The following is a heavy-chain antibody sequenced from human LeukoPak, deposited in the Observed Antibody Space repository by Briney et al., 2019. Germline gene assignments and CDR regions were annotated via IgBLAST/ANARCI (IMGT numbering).Heavy chain of an antibody. D-gene: IGHD2-8*02. J-gene: IGHJ5*02. CDR3: ARNYLTGGEDGDWFDP. Sequence: SVKVSCKASGYTFTSYGISWVRQAPGQGLEWMGGIIPIFGTANYAQKFQGRVTITTDESTSTAYMELSSLRSEDTAVYYCARNYLTGGEDGDWFDPWGQGTLVTVSS. CDR1: GYTFTSYG. V-gene: IGHV1-69*05. CDR2: IIPIFGTA.